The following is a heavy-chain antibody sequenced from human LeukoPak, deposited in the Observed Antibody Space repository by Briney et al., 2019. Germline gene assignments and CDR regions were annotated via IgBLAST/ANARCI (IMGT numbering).Heavy chain of an antibody. CDR1: GFTFSSYG. V-gene: IGHV3-33*06. J-gene: IGHJ4*02. Sequence: PGRSLRLSCAASGFTFSSYGMHWVRQAPGKGLEWVAVIWYDGSNKYYADSVKGRFTISRGNSKNTLYLQMNSLRAEDTAVYYCAKDMYYYDSSTTPGYWGQGTLVTVSS. CDR3: AKDMYYYDSSTTPGY. D-gene: IGHD3-22*01. CDR2: IWYDGSNK.